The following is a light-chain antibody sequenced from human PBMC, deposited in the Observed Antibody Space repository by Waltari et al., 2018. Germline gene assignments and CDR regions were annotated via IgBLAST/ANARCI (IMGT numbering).Light chain of an antibody. CDR1: QDISNY. J-gene: IGKJ4*01. CDR2: DAS. Sequence: DIQMTQSPSSLSASVGDRVTITCQASQDISNYLNWYQQKPGKAPKLLIYDASNLETGVPSRFSGSGSGTDFTFTISSLQPEDIATYYCQQSYSTSFTFGGGTKVEIK. V-gene: IGKV1-33*01. CDR3: QQSYSTSFT.